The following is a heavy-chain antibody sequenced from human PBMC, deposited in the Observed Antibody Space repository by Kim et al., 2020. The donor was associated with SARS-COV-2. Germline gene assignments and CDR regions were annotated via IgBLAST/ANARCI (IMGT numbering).Heavy chain of an antibody. CDR1: GLTVSSNY. J-gene: IGHJ6*02. CDR3: SREIIIACSYSCLDV. Sequence: GGSLRLSCAASGLTVSSNYMRWVRQAPGKGLQWVSVIYSAGDTYYAVDLMGSFTISSDNKDIVYLHMHSLSAADTGADYCSREIIIACSYSCLDVWGQET. CDR2: IYSAGDT. D-gene: IGHD2-15*01. V-gene: IGHV3-66*01.